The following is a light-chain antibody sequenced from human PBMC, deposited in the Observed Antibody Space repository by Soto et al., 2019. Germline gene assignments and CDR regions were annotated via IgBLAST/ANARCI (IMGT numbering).Light chain of an antibody. V-gene: IGLV1-47*02. CDR2: SDN. J-gene: IGLJ2*01. CDR1: SSNIGSNF. CDR3: AAWDDSLSGV. Sequence: QSVLTQPPSASGTPGQRVAISWSGSSSNIGSNFVYWYQQVPGTAPKLLIYSDNQRPSGVPDRFSGSKSGTSASLAISGLRSEDEGDYYCAAWDDSLSGVFGGGTKLTVL.